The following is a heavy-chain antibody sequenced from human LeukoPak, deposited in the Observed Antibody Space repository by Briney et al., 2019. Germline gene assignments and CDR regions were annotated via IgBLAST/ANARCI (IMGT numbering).Heavy chain of an antibody. J-gene: IGHJ4*02. CDR1: GFTVSSNY. V-gene: IGHV3-66*02. CDR3: ARDGGVDFWSGYFGH. D-gene: IGHD3-3*01. Sequence: PGGSLRLSCAASGFTVSSNYMSWVRQAPGKGLEWVSVIYSGGSTYYADSVKGRFTISRDNSKNTLYLQMNSLRAEDTAVYYCARDGGVDFWSGYFGHWGQGTLVTVSS. CDR2: IYSGGST.